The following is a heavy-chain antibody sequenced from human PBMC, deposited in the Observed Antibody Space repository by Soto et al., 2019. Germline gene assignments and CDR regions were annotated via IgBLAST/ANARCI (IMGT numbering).Heavy chain of an antibody. CDR2: IYYSGST. V-gene: IGHV4-39*01. CDR3: AMGGYYDFWSGYYKAYYGMDV. CDR1: GGSISSSSYY. Sequence: PSETLSLTCTVSGGSISSSSYYWGWIRQPPGKGLEWIGSIYYSGSTYYNPSLKSRVTISVDTSKNQFSLKLSSVTAADTAVYYCAMGGYYDFWSGYYKAYYGMDVWGQGTTVTVSS. D-gene: IGHD3-3*01. J-gene: IGHJ6*02.